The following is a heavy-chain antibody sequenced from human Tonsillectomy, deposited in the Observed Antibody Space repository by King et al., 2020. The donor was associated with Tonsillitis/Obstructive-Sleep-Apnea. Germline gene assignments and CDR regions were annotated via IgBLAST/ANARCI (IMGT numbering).Heavy chain of an antibody. J-gene: IGHJ4*02. D-gene: IGHD2-15*01. V-gene: IGHV1-46*01. CDR2: INPSDGIT. Sequence: VQLVESGAEVKKPGASVKVSCKASGYTFTRNYVHWVRQAPGQGLEWMGIINPSDGITTYAQKFQGRVTMTSDTSTSTGNMELSSLRAGDTAVYYCVRDDKDGRHLDYWGQGSLVSVSS. CDR3: VRDDKDGRHLDY. CDR1: GYTFTRNY.